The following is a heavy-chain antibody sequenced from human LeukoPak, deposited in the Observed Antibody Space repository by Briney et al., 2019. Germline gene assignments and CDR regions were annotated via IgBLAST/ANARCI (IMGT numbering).Heavy chain of an antibody. Sequence: GGSLRLSCSASGFTFSSFSMFWVRQAPGKGLEWLSYISSTSRNIYHADSVKGRFTVSRDNAKNSLFLQMNSLRAEDTAIYYCAREWRGSGDYWGQGTLVTVSS. V-gene: IGHV3-48*04. J-gene: IGHJ4*02. CDR2: ISSTSRNI. D-gene: IGHD3-10*01. CDR1: GFTFSSFS. CDR3: AREWRGSGDY.